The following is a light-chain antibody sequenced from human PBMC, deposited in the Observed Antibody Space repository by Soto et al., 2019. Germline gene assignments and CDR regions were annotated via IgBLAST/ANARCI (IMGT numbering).Light chain of an antibody. CDR1: SGHSSYI. Sequence: QPVLTQSSSASASLGSSVKLTCTLSSGHSSYIIAWHQQQPGKAPRYLMKLEGSGSYNKGSGVPDRFSGSSSGADRYLTISNLQFEDEADYYFETWDSNPHTVFGGGTKLTVL. V-gene: IGLV4-60*02. CDR2: LEGSGSY. J-gene: IGLJ3*02. CDR3: ETWDSNPHTV.